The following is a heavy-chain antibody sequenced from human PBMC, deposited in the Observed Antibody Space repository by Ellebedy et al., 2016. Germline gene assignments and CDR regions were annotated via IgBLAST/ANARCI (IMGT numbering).Heavy chain of an antibody. V-gene: IGHV3-48*04. J-gene: IGHJ5*02. D-gene: IGHD5-24*01. CDR1: GFTFSSYS. CDR3: AGGWLQT. CDR2: ISSSSSTI. Sequence: GGSLRLSCAASGFTFSSYSMNWVRQAPGKGLEWVSYISSSSSTIYYADSMKGRFTISRDNAKNSLYLQMDSLRAEDTAVYYCAGGWLQTWGQGTLVTVSS.